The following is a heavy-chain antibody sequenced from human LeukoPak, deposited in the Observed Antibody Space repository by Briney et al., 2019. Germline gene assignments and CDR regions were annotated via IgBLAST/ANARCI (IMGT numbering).Heavy chain of an antibody. J-gene: IGHJ4*02. D-gene: IGHD3-9*01. Sequence: GGSLRLSCAASGFTFSSYSMNWVRQAPGKGLEWVSSISSSSSYIYYADSVKGRFTISRDNAKNSLYLQMNSLRAEDTAVYYCARGPRLTIFPGVDYWGQGTLVTVSS. CDR2: ISSSSSYI. CDR3: ARGPRLTIFPGVDY. V-gene: IGHV3-21*01. CDR1: GFTFSSYS.